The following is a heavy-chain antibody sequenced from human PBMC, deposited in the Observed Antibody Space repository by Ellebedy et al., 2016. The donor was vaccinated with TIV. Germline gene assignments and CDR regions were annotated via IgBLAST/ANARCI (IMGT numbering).Heavy chain of an antibody. CDR1: GGSISSYY. J-gene: IGHJ4*02. CDR2: IYYSGST. V-gene: IGHV4-59*08. Sequence: MPSETLSLTCTVSGGSISSYYWSWIRQPPGKGLEWIGYIYYSGSTNYNPSLKSRVTISVDTSKNQFSLKLSSVTAADTAVYYCARRKDHADYEGVYYFDYWGQGTLVTVSS. CDR3: ARRKDHADYEGVYYFDY. D-gene: IGHD4-17*01.